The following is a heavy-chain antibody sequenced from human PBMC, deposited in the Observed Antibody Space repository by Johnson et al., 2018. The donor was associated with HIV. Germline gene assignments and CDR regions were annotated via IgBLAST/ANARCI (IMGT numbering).Heavy chain of an antibody. J-gene: IGHJ3*02. Sequence: VQPVESGGGLVQPGRSLRLSCTASGFTFGDYAMSWVRQAPGKGLEWVSVIYSGGSTYYADPVKGRFTISRDNSKNSLYLQMNSLRAEDTALYYCAKPYYYDSSDAFDIWGKGTMVTVSA. V-gene: IGHV3-66*02. CDR1: GFTFGDYA. CDR3: AKPYYYDSSDAFDI. D-gene: IGHD3-22*01. CDR2: IYSGGST.